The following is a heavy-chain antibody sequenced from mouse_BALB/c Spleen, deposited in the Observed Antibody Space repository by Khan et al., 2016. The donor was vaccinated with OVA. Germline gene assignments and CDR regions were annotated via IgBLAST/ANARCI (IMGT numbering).Heavy chain of an antibody. CDR1: RYTFTDYV. CDR2: ISPGSGDT. V-gene: IGHV1-77*01. Sequence: QVQLQQSGAELARPGASVKLSCKASRYTFTDYVINWVKPRTGQGLEGLGEISPGSGDTYYNERFKGQATLTADKSSSTAYMQLSSLTSEASAGYCCARRNYFGYTFAYWGQGTLVTVSA. J-gene: IGHJ3*01. CDR3: ARRNYFGYTFAY. D-gene: IGHD1-2*01.